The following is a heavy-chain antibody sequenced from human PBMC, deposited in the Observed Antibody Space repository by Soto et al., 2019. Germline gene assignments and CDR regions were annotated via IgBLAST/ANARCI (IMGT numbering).Heavy chain of an antibody. V-gene: IGHV4-34*01. CDR2: NNHSGST. CDR1: GGSFSGYY. J-gene: IGHJ4*03. Sequence: QVQLQQWGAGLLKPSETLSLTCAVYGGSFSGYYWSWIRQPPGKGLEWIGENNHSGSTNYNPSLKKSTTIIINDDQEPLSLESKLFTGSDPGVLSCATRAPLHGGYPFGYSFCSWGQGTIVPVSS. D-gene: IGHD3-22*01. CDR3: ATRAPLHGGYPFGYSFCS.